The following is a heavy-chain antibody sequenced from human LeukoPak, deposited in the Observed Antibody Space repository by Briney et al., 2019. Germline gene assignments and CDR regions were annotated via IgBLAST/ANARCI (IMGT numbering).Heavy chain of an antibody. Sequence: GESLQISCKGSGYSFTSYWIGWVRQMPGKGLEWMGIIYPGDSDTRYSPSFQGQVTISADKSISTAYLQWSSLKASDTAMYYCARAHVDIVATTSFDYWGQGTLVTVSS. CDR3: ARAHVDIVATTSFDY. J-gene: IGHJ4*02. V-gene: IGHV5-51*01. CDR1: GYSFTSYW. CDR2: IYPGDSDT. D-gene: IGHD5-12*01.